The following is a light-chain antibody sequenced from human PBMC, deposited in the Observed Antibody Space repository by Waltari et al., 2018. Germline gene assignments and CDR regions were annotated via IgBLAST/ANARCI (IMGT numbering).Light chain of an antibody. J-gene: IGKJ1*01. Sequence: DIQMTQSPSSLSASVGDKVTITCRASQRISNALAWNQQKPGKAPKLLMFTASSLESGVPPRFSGSGSGKEFTLTISRLQPEDFAVYYCQQRNSYPPTFGQGTKVEIK. CDR1: QRISNA. CDR3: QQRNSYPPT. V-gene: IGKV1-17*01. CDR2: TAS.